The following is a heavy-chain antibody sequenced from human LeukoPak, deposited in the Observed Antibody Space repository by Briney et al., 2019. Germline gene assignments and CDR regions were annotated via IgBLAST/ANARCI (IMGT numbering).Heavy chain of an antibody. CDR2: IYHSGGT. CDR1: GYSISSGYY. D-gene: IGHD2-8*01. Sequence: PSETLSLTCAVSGYSISSGYYWGWIRQPPGKGLEWIGSIYHSGGTYYNPSLKSRVTISVDTSKNQFSLKLSSVTAADTAVYYRAREESTNGVCYTHWGQGTLVTVSS. V-gene: IGHV4-38-2*02. J-gene: IGHJ4*02. CDR3: AREESTNGVCYTH.